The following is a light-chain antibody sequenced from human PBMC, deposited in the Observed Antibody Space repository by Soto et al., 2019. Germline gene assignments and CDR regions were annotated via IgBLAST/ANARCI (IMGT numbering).Light chain of an antibody. J-gene: IGKJ1*01. Sequence: DIQMTQSPSTLSASVGDRVVITCRASQNINKWLAWYQQKPGKAPKFLIYDASTLETGVPSRFSGSGSGTEFTLTISSLQHDDFETFYCQQYDTFPRTFGQGTKVDIK. V-gene: IGKV1-5*01. CDR2: DAS. CDR1: QNINKW. CDR3: QQYDTFPRT.